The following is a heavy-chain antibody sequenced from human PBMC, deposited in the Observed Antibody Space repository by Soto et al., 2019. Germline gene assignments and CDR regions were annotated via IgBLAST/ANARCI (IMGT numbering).Heavy chain of an antibody. V-gene: IGHV3-23*01. J-gene: IGHJ4*02. CDR2: ISGRGDDT. CDR3: AGPGYSSQDY. CDR1: GFTFSSFA. Sequence: GGSLRLSCAASGFTFSSFALSWVRQAPGMGLEWVSAISGRGDDTDYADSVKGRFTISRDNSKNTLYLHMNSLRAEDTAVYYCAGPGYSSQDYWGQGALVTVYS. D-gene: IGHD5-18*01.